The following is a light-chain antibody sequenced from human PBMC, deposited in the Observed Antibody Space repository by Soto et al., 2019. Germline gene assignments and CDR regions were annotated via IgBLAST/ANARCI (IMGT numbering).Light chain of an antibody. CDR2: FGS. V-gene: IGKV1-12*01. Sequence: DIQMTQSPSSVSASVGDRVTLTCRASQDIGNLLAWYQQKPGKAPKLLIYFGSNLQTGVPSRFSGSGAGTDFTLTISSLQPEDRATYYCQQADSFPLTFGRGTRVEIK. CDR1: QDIGNL. CDR3: QQADSFPLT. J-gene: IGKJ4*01.